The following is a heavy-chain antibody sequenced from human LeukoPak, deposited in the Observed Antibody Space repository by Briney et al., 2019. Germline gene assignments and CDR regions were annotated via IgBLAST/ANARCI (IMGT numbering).Heavy chain of an antibody. V-gene: IGHV1-2*02. CDR2: INPNSGGT. D-gene: IGHD4-11*01. CDR3: ARALTGYSNYPNY. CDR1: GYTFTSYG. Sequence: ASVKVSCKASGYTFTSYGISWVRQAPGQGLEWMGWINPNSGGTNYAQKFQGRVTMTRDTSISTAYMELSRLRSDDTAVYYCARALTGYSNYPNYWGQGTLVTVSS. J-gene: IGHJ4*02.